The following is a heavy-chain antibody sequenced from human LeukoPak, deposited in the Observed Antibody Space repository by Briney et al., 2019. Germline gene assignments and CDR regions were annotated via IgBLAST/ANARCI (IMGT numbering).Heavy chain of an antibody. J-gene: IGHJ4*02. CDR2: IQNDGDNE. D-gene: IGHD6-19*01. CDR1: GLPLNDNG. Sequence: GGSLRLSCAASGLPLNDNGMHWVRQAPGKGLEWVAFIQNDGDNEQYIESVKGRFTISRDNAKNTLYLQMDSLRTEDTAVYYCAKREAVAGMSDFDSWGQGTLVTVSS. CDR3: AKREAVAGMSDFDS. V-gene: IGHV3-30*02.